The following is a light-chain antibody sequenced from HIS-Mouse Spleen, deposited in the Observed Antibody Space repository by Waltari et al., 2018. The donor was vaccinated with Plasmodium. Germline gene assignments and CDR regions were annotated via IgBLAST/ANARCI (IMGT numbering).Light chain of an antibody. CDR1: QSVSSY. CDR2: DAS. J-gene: IGKJ4*01. CDR3: QQRSNWPRVLT. Sequence: EIVLTQSPATLSLSPGERATLSCRASQSVSSYLAWYQQNPGQAPRLLIYDASNMATGIPARFSGSGSGTDFTLTISSLEPEDFAVYYCQQRSNWPRVLTFGGGTKVEIK. V-gene: IGKV3-11*01.